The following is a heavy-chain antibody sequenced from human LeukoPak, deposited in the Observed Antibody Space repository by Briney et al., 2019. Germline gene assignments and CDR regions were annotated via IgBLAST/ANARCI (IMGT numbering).Heavy chain of an antibody. V-gene: IGHV1-69*04. CDR3: ARDGVAGKDYFDY. CDR1: GGTFSSYT. Sequence: ASVKVSCKASGGTFSSYTISCVRQAPGQGLEWMGRIIPTLGIANYAQKFQGRVTITADKSTSTAYMKLSSLRSEDTAVYYCARDGVAGKDYFDYWGQGTLVTVSS. J-gene: IGHJ4*02. D-gene: IGHD6-19*01. CDR2: IIPTLGIA.